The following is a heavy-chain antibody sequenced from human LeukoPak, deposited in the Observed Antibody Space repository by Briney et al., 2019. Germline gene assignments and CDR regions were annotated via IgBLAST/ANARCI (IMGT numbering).Heavy chain of an antibody. V-gene: IGHV5-51*01. CDR1: GYSFTSYW. D-gene: IGHD5-12*01. CDR2: IYPGDSDT. J-gene: IGHJ4*02. Sequence: GESLKISCKGSGYSFTSYWIGWVRQMPGKGLEWMGIIYPGDSDTRYSPSFQGQVTISADKSISTAYLQWSSLKASDTAMYYCARHYLRVPGDIVATITWGRPDYWGQGTLVTVSS. CDR3: ARHYLRVPGDIVATITWGRPDY.